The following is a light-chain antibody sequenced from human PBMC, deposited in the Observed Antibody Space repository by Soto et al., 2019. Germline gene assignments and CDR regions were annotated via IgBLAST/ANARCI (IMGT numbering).Light chain of an antibody. Sequence: DIQMTQSPSSLSASVGDRVTITCRASQTISSYLNWYQQKPGKAPKRLIYAASSLQSGVPSRFSGSGSGTDFTLTISSLQPEDFATYYCQQSHSIPYTFGQGTKLEIK. V-gene: IGKV1-39*01. J-gene: IGKJ2*01. CDR1: QTISSY. CDR2: AAS. CDR3: QQSHSIPYT.